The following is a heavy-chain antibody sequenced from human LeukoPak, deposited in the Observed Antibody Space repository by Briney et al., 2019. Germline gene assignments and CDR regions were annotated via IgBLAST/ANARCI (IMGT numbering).Heavy chain of an antibody. Sequence: PSETLSLTCAVYGGSFSGYYWSWIRQPPGKGLEWIGEINHSGSTNCNPSLKSRVTISVDTSKNQFSLKLSSVTAADTAVYYCARGKRWSGYYDAKGYFDYWGQGTLVTVSS. CDR2: INHSGST. J-gene: IGHJ4*02. D-gene: IGHD4/OR15-4a*01. CDR3: ARGKRWSGYYDAKGYFDY. CDR1: GGSFSGYY. V-gene: IGHV4-34*01.